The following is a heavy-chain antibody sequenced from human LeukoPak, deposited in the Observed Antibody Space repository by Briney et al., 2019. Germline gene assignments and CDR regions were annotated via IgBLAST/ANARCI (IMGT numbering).Heavy chain of an antibody. Sequence: SETLSLTCAVYGGSFSGYYWSWIRQPPGKGLEWIGYIYYSGSTYYNPSLKSRVTISVDTSKNQFSLKLSSVTAADTAVYYCARVVFSVGWLVTAIPVFDYWGQGTLVTVSS. V-gene: IGHV4-30-4*08. CDR2: IYYSGST. D-gene: IGHD2-21*02. J-gene: IGHJ4*02. CDR3: ARVVFSVGWLVTAIPVFDY. CDR1: GGSFSGYY.